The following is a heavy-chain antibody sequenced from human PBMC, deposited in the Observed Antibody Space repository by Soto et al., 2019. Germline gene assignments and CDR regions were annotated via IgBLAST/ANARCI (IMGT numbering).Heavy chain of an antibody. CDR2: ISAYNANT. Sequence: ASVKVSCKASGYTFTSYGISWVRQAPGQGFEWMGWISAYNANTNYAQKLQGRVTMTTDTSTSTAYMELRSLRSDDTAVYYCARVGIFGSYYLNYYHGMDVWGQGTTVTVSS. CDR1: GYTFTSYG. V-gene: IGHV1-18*01. D-gene: IGHD1-26*01. J-gene: IGHJ6*02. CDR3: ARVGIFGSYYLNYYHGMDV.